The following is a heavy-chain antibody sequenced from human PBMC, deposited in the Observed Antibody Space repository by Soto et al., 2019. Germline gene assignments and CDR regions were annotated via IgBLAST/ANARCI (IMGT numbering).Heavy chain of an antibody. J-gene: IGHJ5*02. Sequence: QLQLQESGSGLVKPSQTLSLTCAVSGCSISSGGYSWSWIRQPPGKGLEWIGYIYHSGSTYYNPSLKSRVTIAVDRSKDQFSLKLSSVTAADTAVYYCARGGAPGRAAIWFDPWGQGTLVTVSS. CDR1: GCSISSGGYS. CDR2: IYHSGST. CDR3: ARGGAPGRAAIWFDP. V-gene: IGHV4-30-2*01. D-gene: IGHD2-2*01.